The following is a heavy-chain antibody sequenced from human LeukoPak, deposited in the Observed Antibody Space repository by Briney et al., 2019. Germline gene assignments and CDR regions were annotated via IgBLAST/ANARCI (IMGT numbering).Heavy chain of an antibody. V-gene: IGHV3-23*01. Sequence: GGSLRLSCAASRFAFDTHAMSWVRQAPGKGLEWVSAISGSGDRTHYADSVKGRFTISRDNSKNTLYLQLHSLRAEDTAIYYCAKDRQKWQWLVMYYFDFWGQGTLVTVSS. CDR1: RFAFDTHA. CDR2: ISGSGDRT. J-gene: IGHJ4*02. D-gene: IGHD6-19*01. CDR3: AKDRQKWQWLVMYYFDF.